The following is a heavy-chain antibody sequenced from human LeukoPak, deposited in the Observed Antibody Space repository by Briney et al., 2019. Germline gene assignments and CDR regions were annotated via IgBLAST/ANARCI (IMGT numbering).Heavy chain of an antibody. Sequence: PGGSLRLSCAASGVTFSDYYMSWIRHAAGKGLEWGSYISSSGRAYIYYADSVKGRFTISRDNAKDSLYLQMNSLRAEDTAVYYCARDLPYYEKRLPKNWYFDLWGRGTLVTVSS. CDR1: GVTFSDYY. CDR3: ARDLPYYEKRLPKNWYFDL. D-gene: IGHD3-22*01. V-gene: IGHV3-11*01. J-gene: IGHJ2*01. CDR2: ISSSGRAYI.